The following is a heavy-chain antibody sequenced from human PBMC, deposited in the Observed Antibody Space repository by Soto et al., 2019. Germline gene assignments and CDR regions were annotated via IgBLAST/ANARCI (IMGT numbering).Heavy chain of an antibody. J-gene: IGHJ4*01. CDR3: STRASYYDSSPYFEY. V-gene: IGHV3-74*01. D-gene: IGHD3-22*01. CDR1: ECNCRSFW. CDR2: INSDGSST. Sequence: WTAAECNCRSFWIRRIRKTQGKGLVWVSRINSDGSSTSYADSVKGRFTISSDNATKTLLLQMNSRRAEDTAGYYGSTRASYYDSSPYFEYLGQGTLETVFS.